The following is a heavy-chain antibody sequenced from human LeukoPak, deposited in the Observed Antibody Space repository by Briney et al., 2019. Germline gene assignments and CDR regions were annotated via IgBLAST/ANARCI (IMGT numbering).Heavy chain of an antibody. D-gene: IGHD3-22*01. J-gene: IGHJ5*02. Sequence: PSETLSLTCTVSGGSISSSSYYWGWVRQAPGKGLEWVSYISSSGSTIYYADSVKGRFTISRDNAKNSLYLQMNSLRAEDTAVYYCARGSPPYSSGYLFNWFDPWGQGTLVTVSS. CDR1: GGSISSSSYY. CDR3: ARGSPPYSSGYLFNWFDP. V-gene: IGHV3-48*04. CDR2: ISSSGSTI.